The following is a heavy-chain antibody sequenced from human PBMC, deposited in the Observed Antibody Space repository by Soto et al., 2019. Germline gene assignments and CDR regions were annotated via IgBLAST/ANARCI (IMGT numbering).Heavy chain of an antibody. J-gene: IGHJ4*02. CDR3: ASERVRGPLDY. CDR2: IIPIPGIA. V-gene: IGHV1-69*02. D-gene: IGHD3-10*02. Sequence: QVQLVQSGAEVKEPGSSVKVSCKASGGTFSSYTISWVRQAPGQGLEWMGRIIPIPGIANYAQKFQGRVTITADKSTSTAYMELSSLRSEDTAVYYCASERVRGPLDYWGQGTLVTVSS. CDR1: GGTFSSYT.